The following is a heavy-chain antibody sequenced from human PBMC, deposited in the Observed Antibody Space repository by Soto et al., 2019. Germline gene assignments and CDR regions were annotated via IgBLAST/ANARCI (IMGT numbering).Heavy chain of an antibody. V-gene: IGHV4-59*08. CDR3: ARRVGVVVPAAILTPGWFDP. CDR2: IYYSGST. Sequence: SETLSLTCTVSGGSISSYYWSWIRQPPGKGLEWIGYIYYSGSTNYNPSLKSRVTISVDTSKNQFSLKLSSVTAADTAVYYCARRVGVVVPAAILTPGWFDPWGQRTLVTVSS. J-gene: IGHJ5*02. CDR1: GGSISSYY. D-gene: IGHD2-2*01.